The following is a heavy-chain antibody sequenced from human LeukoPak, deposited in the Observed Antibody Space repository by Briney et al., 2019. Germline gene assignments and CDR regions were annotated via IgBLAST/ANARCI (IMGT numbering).Heavy chain of an antibody. J-gene: IGHJ4*02. CDR1: GFTVSSNY. V-gene: IGHV3-66*01. Sequence: GGSLRLSCAASGFTVSSNYMSWVRQAPGKGLEWVSVIYSGGSTYYADSVKGRFTISRDNSKNTLYLQMNSLRAEDTAVYYCAGDPSGSEDPRPQYYFGYWGQGTLVTVSS. CDR3: AGDPSGSEDPRPQYYFGY. D-gene: IGHD1-26*01. CDR2: IYSGGST.